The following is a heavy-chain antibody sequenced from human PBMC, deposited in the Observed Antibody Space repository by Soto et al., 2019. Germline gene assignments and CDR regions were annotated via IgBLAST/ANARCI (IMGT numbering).Heavy chain of an antibody. CDR2: IYHSGHT. V-gene: IGHV4-39*01. D-gene: IGHD6-25*01. J-gene: IGHJ4*02. Sequence: QLRLQESGPGLVKPSETLSLTCTVSGDSISSTSRYWGWIRQPPGKGLEWIGKIYHSGHTYYNPPLKSRVTLSVDTSQNQFSLKLTSVTAADTAVYYCARLSSSGFVFDNWGQGTLVSVSS. CDR1: GDSISSTSRY. CDR3: ARLSSSGFVFDN.